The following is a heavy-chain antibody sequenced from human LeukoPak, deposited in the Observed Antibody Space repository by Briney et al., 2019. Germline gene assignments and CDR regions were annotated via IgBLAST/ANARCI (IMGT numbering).Heavy chain of an antibody. D-gene: IGHD2-2*01. CDR3: AKDSANIVVVPVTDYFDY. Sequence: GGSLRLSCAASGLTFSSYAMSWVRQAPGKGLEWVSSIGGSGDSTYYADSVKGRFTISRDNSKNTLYLQMNSLRAEDTAVYYCAKDSANIVVVPVTDYFDYWGQGTLVTVSS. V-gene: IGHV3-23*01. CDR1: GLTFSSYA. J-gene: IGHJ4*02. CDR2: IGGSGDST.